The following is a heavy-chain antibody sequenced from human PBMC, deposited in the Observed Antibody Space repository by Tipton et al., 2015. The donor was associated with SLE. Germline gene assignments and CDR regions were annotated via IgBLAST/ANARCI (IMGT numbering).Heavy chain of an antibody. CDR2: VKLGETT. Sequence: GLVKPSETLSLTCTIYSGSFNGYHWSWIRQTPGKGLEWIGEVKLGETTNYNPSLESRVTISIDTSKNQLSLKLTSVTAADTAVYYCARLRDFPAGWWPPDSFDIWGRGKMVTVSS. CDR1: SGSFNGYH. CDR3: ARLRDFPAGWWPPDSFDI. V-gene: IGHV4-34*01. J-gene: IGHJ3*02. D-gene: IGHD2-15*01.